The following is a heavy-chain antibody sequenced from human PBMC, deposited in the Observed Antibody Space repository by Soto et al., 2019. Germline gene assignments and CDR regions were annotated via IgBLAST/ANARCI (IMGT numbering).Heavy chain of an antibody. J-gene: IGHJ3*02. V-gene: IGHV3-73*01. CDR1: GFTFSGSA. D-gene: IGHD2-15*01. Sequence: EVQLVESGGGLVQPGGSLKLSCAASGFTFSGSAMHWVRQASGKGLEWVGRIRSKANSYAPAYAASVKGRFTISRDDSKNTAYLQMNSLTTEDTAVYYCTRRIPGGGSSDAFDIWGQGTMVNVSS. CDR2: IRSKANSYAP. CDR3: TRRIPGGGSSDAFDI.